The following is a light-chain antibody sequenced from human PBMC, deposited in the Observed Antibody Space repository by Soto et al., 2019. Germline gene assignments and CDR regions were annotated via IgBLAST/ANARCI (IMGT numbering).Light chain of an antibody. Sequence: IHMTHSPSSLSASVGDRVPITFRASQGISTYLNWYQQKPGKAPKLLIYAASSLQSGVPSRFSGSGSETDFTLTISSLQPEDFATYSCQQSYSTTWAFGQGTKVDIK. CDR2: AAS. CDR3: QQSYSTTWA. V-gene: IGKV1-39*01. J-gene: IGKJ1*01. CDR1: QGISTY.